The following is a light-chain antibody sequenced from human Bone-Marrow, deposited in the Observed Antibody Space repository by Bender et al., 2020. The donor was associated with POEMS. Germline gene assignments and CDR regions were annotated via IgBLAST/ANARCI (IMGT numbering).Light chain of an antibody. CDR3: SSYTSNNTWV. CDR1: SSDVGGYDL. CDR2: EVS. Sequence: QSALTQPASVSGSPGQSITISCTGTSSDVGGYDLVSWYQQRPGKAPKLIIFEVSERPSGVSDRFSGSKSGNAASLTISGLQAEDEADYYCSSYTSNNTWVFGGGTKLTVL. V-gene: IGLV2-14*01. J-gene: IGLJ3*02.